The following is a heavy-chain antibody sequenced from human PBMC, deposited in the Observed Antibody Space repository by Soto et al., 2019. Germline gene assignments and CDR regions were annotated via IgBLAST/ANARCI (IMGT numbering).Heavy chain of an antibody. CDR1: GYTFTDYA. J-gene: IGHJ4*02. V-gene: IGHV1-3*04. Sequence: ASVKVSCKTSGYTFTDYAIHWVRQAPGHGLEWMGWIGTGNGYTKFSQNFQGRVTITRDTSATTAYMELTGLRSEDTAVYYCVKGSRMWTPDYWGQGTLVTVSS. CDR2: IGTGNGYT. CDR3: VKGSRMWTPDY. D-gene: IGHD2-21*01.